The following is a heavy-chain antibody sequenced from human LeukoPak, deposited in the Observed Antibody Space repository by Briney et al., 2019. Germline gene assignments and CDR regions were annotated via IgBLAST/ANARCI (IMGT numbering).Heavy chain of an antibody. CDR3: ARLRAGDYFDY. CDR2: IKEDGSEK. J-gene: IGHJ4*02. D-gene: IGHD6-19*01. V-gene: IGHV3-7*04. Sequence: GGSLRLSCAASRFTFSSYGMHWVRQAPGKGLEWVANIKEDGSEKYYVDSVKGRLTISRDTAKSSLYLQMNSLRAEDTAVYYCARLRAGDYFDYWGQGTLVTVSS. CDR1: RFTFSSYG.